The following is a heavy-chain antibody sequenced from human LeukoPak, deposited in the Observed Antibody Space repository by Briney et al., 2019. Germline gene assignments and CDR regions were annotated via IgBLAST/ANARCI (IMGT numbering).Heavy chain of an antibody. CDR1: GGSISNYY. D-gene: IGHD3-22*01. Sequence: SETLSLTCTVSGGSISNYYWSWIRQPPGKGLEWIGYIYYSGTTNYNPSLKSRVSMSVDASKNQFSLKLSSVTAADTAVYYCARDPHDSGLDYWGQGTLVTVSS. CDR3: ARDPHDSGLDY. CDR2: IYYSGTT. J-gene: IGHJ4*02. V-gene: IGHV4-59*12.